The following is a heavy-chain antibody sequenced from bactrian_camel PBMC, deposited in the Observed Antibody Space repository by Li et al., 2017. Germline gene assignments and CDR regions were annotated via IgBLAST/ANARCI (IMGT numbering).Heavy chain of an antibody. CDR3: NLFCLFNKVANDY. CDR1: GPVYALYEC. Sequence: HVQLVESGGGSVQAGGSLTLSCVATGPVYALYECMGWFRQAPGKEREFVSNIGRDGTTTYADSVKGRFTMTQDNAKTTVSLQMLSLKPEDTAMYYCNLFCLFNKVANDYWGQGTQVTVS. V-gene: IGHV3S53*01. CDR2: IGRDGTT. D-gene: IGHD1*01. J-gene: IGHJ4*01.